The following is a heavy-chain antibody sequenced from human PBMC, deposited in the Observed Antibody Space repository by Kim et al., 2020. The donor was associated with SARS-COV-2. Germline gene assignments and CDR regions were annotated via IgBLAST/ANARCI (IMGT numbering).Heavy chain of an antibody. CDR2: ISGTGGRT. J-gene: IGHJ6*01. CDR3: ARTERYYYDSTGYYYGM. D-gene: IGHD3-22*01. Sequence: GGSLRLSCAASGFAFSRYDMAWVRQAPGKGLEWVSTISGTGGRTYYADPVKGRLTISRDNSQNALYLQMSSLRAGDTAVYYCARTERYYYDSTGYYYGM. CDR1: GFAFSRYD. V-gene: IGHV3-23*01.